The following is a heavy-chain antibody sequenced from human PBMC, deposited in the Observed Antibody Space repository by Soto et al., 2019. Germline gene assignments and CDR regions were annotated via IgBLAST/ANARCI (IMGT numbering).Heavy chain of an antibody. J-gene: IGHJ6*02. CDR3: ARDLIPYYDILTGYYKDYYYGMDV. V-gene: IGHV4-4*07. CDR2: IYTSGST. CDR1: GGSISSYY. Sequence: SETLPLTCTVSGGSISSYYLSWIRQPSGKGLEWIRRIYTSGSTNYNPSLKSRVTMSVDTSKNQFSLKLSSVTAADTAVYYCARDLIPYYDILTGYYKDYYYGMDVWGQGTTVTVSS. D-gene: IGHD3-9*01.